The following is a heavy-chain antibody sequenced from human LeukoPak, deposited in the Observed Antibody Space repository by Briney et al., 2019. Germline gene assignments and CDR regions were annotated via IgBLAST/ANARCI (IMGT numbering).Heavy chain of an antibody. J-gene: IGHJ4*02. V-gene: IGHV4-34*01. CDR3: ARGRKLHPTMGTYYFDY. Sequence: AETLSLTCAVSRASISGYYWIWLRQSPGKGLEWLGEVNHRGSTNYSTSLRSRVTISLDTSNNHFPLNVSSVTAADTAVYYWARGRKLHPTMGTYYFDYWGQGALVTVSS. CDR2: VNHRGST. CDR1: RASISGYY. D-gene: IGHD7-27*01.